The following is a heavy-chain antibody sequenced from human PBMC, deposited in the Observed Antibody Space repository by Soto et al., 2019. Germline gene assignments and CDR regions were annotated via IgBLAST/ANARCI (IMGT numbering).Heavy chain of an antibody. CDR1: GYTFTAYF. D-gene: IGHD4-17*01. CDR3: ARVLTAVTTADLDP. V-gene: IGHV1-2*02. CDR2: INPNNGAT. J-gene: IGHJ5*02. Sequence: QAQLVQSGAAVKKPGASVTVSCKASGYTFTAYFIHWVRQAPGQGFEWVGWINPNNGATNIARKFQGRVTMTRDTSFSTAYMELGRVRSDDTAIFYCARVLTAVTTADLDPWGQGTLVTVSS.